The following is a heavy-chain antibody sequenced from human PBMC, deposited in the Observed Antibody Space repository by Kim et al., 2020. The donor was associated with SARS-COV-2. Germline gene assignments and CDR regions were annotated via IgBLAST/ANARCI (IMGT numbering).Heavy chain of an antibody. CDR2: WIT. V-gene: IGHV6-1*01. Sequence: WITDYALSLKSRITINPDTSKNQISLHLNSVTPEDTAVYYCAVGTAVVDYWAQGTLVTVSS. J-gene: IGHJ4*02. D-gene: IGHD5-18*01. CDR3: AVGTAVVDY.